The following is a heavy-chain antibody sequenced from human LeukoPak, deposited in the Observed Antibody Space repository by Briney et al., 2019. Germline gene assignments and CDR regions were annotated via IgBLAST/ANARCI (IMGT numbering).Heavy chain of an antibody. CDR2: INHSGST. J-gene: IGHJ3*02. V-gene: IGHV4-34*01. CDR1: GGSFSGYY. CDR3: ARWRSGSYLGSYDAFDI. Sequence: SETLSLTCAVYGGSFSGYYWSWIRQPPGKGLEWIGEINHSGSTNYNPSLKSRVTISVDTSKNQFSLKLSSVTAADTAVYYCARWRSGSYLGSYDAFDIWGQGTMVTVSS. D-gene: IGHD1-26*01.